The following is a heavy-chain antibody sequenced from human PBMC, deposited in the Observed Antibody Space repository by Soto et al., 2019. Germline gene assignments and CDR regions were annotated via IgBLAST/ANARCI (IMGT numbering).Heavy chain of an antibody. CDR3: ARSDCSSTSCYEGVYYYYYGMDV. CDR2: IYPGDSDT. J-gene: IGHJ6*02. Sequence: GESLKISCKGSGYSFTSYWIGWVRQMPGKGLEWMGIIYPGDSDTRYSPSFQGQVTTSADKSISTAYLQWSSLKASDTAMYYCARSDCSSTSCYEGVYYYYYGMDVWGQGTTVTVS. V-gene: IGHV5-51*01. D-gene: IGHD2-2*01. CDR1: GYSFTSYW.